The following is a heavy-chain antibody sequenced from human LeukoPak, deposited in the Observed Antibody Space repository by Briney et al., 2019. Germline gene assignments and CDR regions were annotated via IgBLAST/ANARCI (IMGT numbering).Heavy chain of an antibody. V-gene: IGHV1-2*02. J-gene: IGHJ5*02. Sequence: GGSLRLSCAASGFTFTGYYMHWVRQAPGQGLEWMGWINPNSGGTNYAQKFQGRVTMTRDTSISTAYMELSRLRSDDTAVYYCARDYCSSTSCYTGGRWFDPWGQGTLVTVSS. CDR1: GFTFTGYY. CDR2: INPNSGGT. CDR3: ARDYCSSTSCYTGGRWFDP. D-gene: IGHD2-2*02.